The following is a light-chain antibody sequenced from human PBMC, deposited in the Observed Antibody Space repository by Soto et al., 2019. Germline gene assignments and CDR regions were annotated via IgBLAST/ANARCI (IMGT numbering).Light chain of an antibody. V-gene: IGLV1-47*01. CDR1: RSNIGSNH. CDR2: RND. J-gene: IGLJ2*01. CDR3: ATWYDSMSAVY. Sequence: QSVLTQPPSASATPGQRVTIACSGTRSNIGSNHVYSYQHHPGTAPQLVIFRNDQRPSGVPARFSCSKSCATAALAISSLRSDDDAEYYCATWYDSMSAVYFGGGTKLTVL.